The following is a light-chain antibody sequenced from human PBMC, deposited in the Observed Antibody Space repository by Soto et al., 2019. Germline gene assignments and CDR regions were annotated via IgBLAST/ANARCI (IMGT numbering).Light chain of an antibody. CDR1: QSFSSSY. V-gene: IGKV3-20*01. Sequence: EIVLTQSPGTLSLSPGERATLSCRASQSFSSSYLAWYQQKPGQAPRLLIYGASSRATGIPDRCSGSGSETDFTLTISRLEPEDFSVYYCQQYGTSITFGQGTRLEI. CDR3: QQYGTSIT. CDR2: GAS. J-gene: IGKJ5*01.